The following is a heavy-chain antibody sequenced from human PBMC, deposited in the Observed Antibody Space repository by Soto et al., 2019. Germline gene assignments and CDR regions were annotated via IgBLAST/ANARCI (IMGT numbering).Heavy chain of an antibody. J-gene: IGHJ5*02. Sequence: SVPMSLTWAVYGGYFSDHYWSWISQTQGKGLEWIGEINHSGSTNYNPSLKSRVTISVDTSKNQFSLKLSSVTAADTAVYYCARGPLMIVVVINGHNWFDPWGQGTLVTVSS. D-gene: IGHD3-22*01. V-gene: IGHV4-34*01. CDR2: INHSGST. CDR1: GGYFSDHY. CDR3: ARGPLMIVVVINGHNWFDP.